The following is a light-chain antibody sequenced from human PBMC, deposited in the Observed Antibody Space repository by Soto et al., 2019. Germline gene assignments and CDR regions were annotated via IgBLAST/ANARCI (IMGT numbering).Light chain of an antibody. J-gene: IGKJ3*01. CDR1: HTISSSY. CDR3: QQYGRSPPFS. V-gene: IGKV3-20*01. Sequence: EIVLTQSPATLSLSPGERATLSCRASHTISSSYLAWYQQKPGQAPRLLIYGASTRATGIPDRFSGFGSGTDFTLIISNLEPEDFAVYYCQQYGRSPPFSFGPGTKVDIK. CDR2: GAS.